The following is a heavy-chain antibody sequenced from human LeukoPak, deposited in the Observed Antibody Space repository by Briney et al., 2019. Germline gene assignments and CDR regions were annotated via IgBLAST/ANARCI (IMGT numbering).Heavy chain of an antibody. CDR3: ARGGQNYDFWSGYYSGDHWFDP. Sequence: ASVKVSCKASGYSFVLYGISWMRQAPGQGPEWVGWINTYDGKTNYAQKFQDRVTVTMDKASTTAYMELRSLRSDDTAVYYCARGGQNYDFWSGYYSGDHWFDPWGQGTLVTVSS. CDR2: INTYDGKT. V-gene: IGHV1-18*01. J-gene: IGHJ5*02. D-gene: IGHD3-3*01. CDR1: GYSFVLYG.